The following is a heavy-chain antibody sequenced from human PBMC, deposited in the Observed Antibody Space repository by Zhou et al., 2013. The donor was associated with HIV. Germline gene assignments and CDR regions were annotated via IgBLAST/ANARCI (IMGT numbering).Heavy chain of an antibody. V-gene: IGHV1-69*04. CDR2: IIPILGIA. D-gene: IGHD3-22*01. CDR3: ARARGYYYDSLDY. J-gene: IGHJ4*02. Sequence: QVQLVQSGAEVRKPGSSVKVSCRVSGDTFRSSYGFSWVRQAPGQGLEWMGRIIPILGIANYAQKFQGRVTITADKSTSTAYMELSSLRSEDTAVYYCARARGYYYDSLDYWGQGTLVTVSS. CDR1: GDTFRSSYG.